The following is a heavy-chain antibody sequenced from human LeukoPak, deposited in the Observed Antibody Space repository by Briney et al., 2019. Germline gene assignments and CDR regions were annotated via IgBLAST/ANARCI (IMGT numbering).Heavy chain of an antibody. V-gene: IGHV4-59*08. J-gene: IGHJ4*02. D-gene: IGHD3-10*01. CDR2: IYYSGST. CDR3: ARHGRGSGSYYKGPFDY. CDR1: GGSISSYY. Sequence: SETLSLTCTVSGGSISSYYWSWIRQPPGKGLEWIGYIYYSGSTNYNPSLKSRVTISEDTSKNQFSLKLSSVTAADTAVYYCARHGRGSGSYYKGPFDYWGQGTLVTVSS.